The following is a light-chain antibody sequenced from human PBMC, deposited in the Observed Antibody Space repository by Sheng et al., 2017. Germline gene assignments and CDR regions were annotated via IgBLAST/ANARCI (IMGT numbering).Light chain of an antibody. Sequence: VMTQSPATLSASPGERATFSCRASQSVRSNLAWYQQKPGQAPRLLLYGASTRATGVPARFSGSGSGTEFTLTISSLQSEDFAIYYCQQYNNWPPYTFG. CDR2: GAS. V-gene: IGKV3-15*01. J-gene: IGKJ2*01. CDR1: QSVRSN. CDR3: QQYNNWPPYT.